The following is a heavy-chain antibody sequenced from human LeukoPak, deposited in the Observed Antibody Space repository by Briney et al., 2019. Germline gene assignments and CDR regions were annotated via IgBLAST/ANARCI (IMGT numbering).Heavy chain of an antibody. V-gene: IGHV3-30-3*01. Sequence: GGSLRLSCAASGFTFSSYAMHWVRQAPGKGLEWVAVISYDGSNKYYADSVKGRFTISRDNSKNTLYLQMNSLRAEDTAVYYCARDPVIVVVVAAESGMDVWGQGTTVTVSS. CDR1: GFTFSSYA. D-gene: IGHD2-15*01. CDR3: ARDPVIVVVVAAESGMDV. CDR2: ISYDGSNK. J-gene: IGHJ6*02.